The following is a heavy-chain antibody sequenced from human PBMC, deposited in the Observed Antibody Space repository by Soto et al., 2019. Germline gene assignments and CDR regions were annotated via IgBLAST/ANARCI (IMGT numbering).Heavy chain of an antibody. CDR2: ISWRSGSI. J-gene: IGHJ4*02. V-gene: IGHV3-9*01. CDR3: AKDWGSSWYDRSDS. D-gene: IGHD6-13*01. CDR1: GFTFDEYA. Sequence: GGSLRLSCGASGFTFDEYAMRWVRQAPGKGLEWVSGISWRSGSIGYADSVKGRFTISRDNAKNSLFLQMNSLKPEDTAFYYCAKDWGSSWYDRSDSWGPGTLVTVSS.